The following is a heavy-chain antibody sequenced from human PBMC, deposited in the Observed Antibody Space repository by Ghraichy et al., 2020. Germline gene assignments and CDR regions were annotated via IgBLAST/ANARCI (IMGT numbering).Heavy chain of an antibody. CDR1: GVTFSNYV. J-gene: IGHJ4*02. D-gene: IGHD2-2*02. CDR2: INGVFGTT. CDR3: GKKGGNCITPNCYSLDC. Sequence: SVKVSCKASGVTFSNYVFGWVRQAPGQGLEWVGGINGVFGTTNYAPTLQGRVTVTADESTSTVYMELRSLISEDMAIYYCGKKGGNCITPNCYSLDCWGQGTLVTVS. V-gene: IGHV1-69*13.